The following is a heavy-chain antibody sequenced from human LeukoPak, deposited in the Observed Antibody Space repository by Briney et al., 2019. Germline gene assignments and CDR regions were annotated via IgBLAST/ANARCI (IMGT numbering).Heavy chain of an antibody. V-gene: IGHV3-48*03. Sequence: GALRLSCAASEFTFSSYEMKWVRQAPGKGLEWVSYISSSCSTIYYADSVKGRFTISRDNAKNSLYLQMSSLRAEDTAVYYCARVDYGNYPDYWGQGTLVTVSS. J-gene: IGHJ4*02. CDR3: ARVDYGNYPDY. D-gene: IGHD4-17*01. CDR1: EFTFSSYE. CDR2: ISSSCSTI.